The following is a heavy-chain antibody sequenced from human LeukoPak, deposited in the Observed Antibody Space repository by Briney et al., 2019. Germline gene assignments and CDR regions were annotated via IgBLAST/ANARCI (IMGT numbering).Heavy chain of an antibody. CDR3: ARHYGDYDWFDP. Sequence: SETLSLTCTVSGGSISSYYWSWIRQPPGKGLEWIGYIYYGGSTNYNPSLKSRVTISVDTSKNQFSLKLSSVTAADTAVYYCARHYGDYDWFDPWGQGTLVTVSS. CDR1: GGSISSYY. V-gene: IGHV4-59*08. D-gene: IGHD4-17*01. J-gene: IGHJ5*02. CDR2: IYYGGST.